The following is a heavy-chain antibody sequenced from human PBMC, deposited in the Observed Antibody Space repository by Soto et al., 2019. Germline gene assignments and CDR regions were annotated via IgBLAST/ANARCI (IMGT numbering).Heavy chain of an antibody. D-gene: IGHD2-2*01. J-gene: IGHJ4*02. V-gene: IGHV4-59*05. CDR1: GGSISNYY. CDR2: IYYSGST. Sequence: SETLSLTCTVSGGSISNYYWSWIRQPQGKGLEWIGSIYYSGSTYYNPSLKSRVTISVDTSKNQFSLKLSSVTAADTAVYYCARNLGYCSSTSCYLTSIDYWGQGTLVTVSS. CDR3: ARNLGYCSSTSCYLTSIDY.